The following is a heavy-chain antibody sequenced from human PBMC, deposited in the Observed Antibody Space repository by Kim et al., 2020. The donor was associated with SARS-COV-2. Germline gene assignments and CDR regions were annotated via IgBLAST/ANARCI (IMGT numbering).Heavy chain of an antibody. CDR1: GFTFSSYG. D-gene: IGHD3-22*01. J-gene: IGHJ4*02. Sequence: GGSLRLSCAASGFTFSSYGMHWVRQAPGKGLEWVAVISYDGSNKYYADSVKGRFTISRDNSKNTLYLQMNSLRAEDTAVYYCAKDLGYYDSSGDDYWGQGTLVTVSS. CDR3: AKDLGYYDSSGDDY. V-gene: IGHV3-30*18. CDR2: ISYDGSNK.